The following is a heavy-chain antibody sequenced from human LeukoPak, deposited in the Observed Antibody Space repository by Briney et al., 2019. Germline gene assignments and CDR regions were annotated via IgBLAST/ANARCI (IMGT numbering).Heavy chain of an antibody. V-gene: IGHV4-34*01. Sequence: SETLSLTCAVYGGSFSGYYWSWIRQPPGKGLEWIGEINHSGSTNYNPSLKSRVTISVDTSKNQFSLKLSSVTAADTAVYYCARVRITMVRGVSPADYWGQGTLVTVSS. J-gene: IGHJ4*02. D-gene: IGHD3-10*01. CDR3: ARVRITMVRGVSPADY. CDR1: GGSFSGYY. CDR2: INHSGST.